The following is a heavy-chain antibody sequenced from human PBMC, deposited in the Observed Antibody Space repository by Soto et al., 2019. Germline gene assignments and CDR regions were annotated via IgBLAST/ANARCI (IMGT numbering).Heavy chain of an antibody. D-gene: IGHD3-22*01. CDR2: IIPIFGTA. CDR1: VGTFSSYA. V-gene: IGHV1-69*01. J-gene: IGHJ6*02. CDR3: ASSNYYDSSGYYAHYYYGMDV. Sequence: QVQLVQSGAEVKKPGSSVKVSCKASVGTFSSYAISWVRQAPGQGLEWMGGIIPIFGTANYAQKFQGRVTITADESTSTAYMELSSLRSEDTAVYYCASSNYYDSSGYYAHYYYGMDVWGQGTTVTVSS.